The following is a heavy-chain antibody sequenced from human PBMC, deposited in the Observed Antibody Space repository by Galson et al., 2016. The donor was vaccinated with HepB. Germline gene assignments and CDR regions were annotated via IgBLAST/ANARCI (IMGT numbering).Heavy chain of an antibody. D-gene: IGHD3-10*01. J-gene: IGHJ4*02. CDR1: GGSISSSNYY. Sequence: TLSLTCTVSGGSISSSNYYWSWIRQHPGKGLEWIGYIYHSGRTYYNPSLKSRVTISVDTSKNQLFLKLSSVTAADTAVYYCAREGGYGSGSYYNDYWGQGTLVTVSS. CDR3: AREGGYGSGSYYNDY. V-gene: IGHV4-31*03. CDR2: IYHSGRT.